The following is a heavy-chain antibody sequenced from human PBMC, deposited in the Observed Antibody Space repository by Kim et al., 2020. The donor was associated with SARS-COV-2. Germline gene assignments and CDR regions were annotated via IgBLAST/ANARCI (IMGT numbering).Heavy chain of an antibody. CDR3: VRAPAS. CDR2: GSTV. Sequence: GSTVNYADSVNGRFTISRDNAKKTLSLQMNSLTPEDTAVYYCVRAPASWGQGTLVTVSS. V-gene: IGHV3-11*01. J-gene: IGHJ5*02.